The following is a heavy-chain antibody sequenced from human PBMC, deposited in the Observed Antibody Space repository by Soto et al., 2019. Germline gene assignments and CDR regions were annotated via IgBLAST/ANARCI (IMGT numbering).Heavy chain of an antibody. V-gene: IGHV3-30*18. Sequence: GGSLRLSCAASGFNFSSYGMHWVRQAPGKGLEWVAVISYDGSNKYYADSVKGRFTISRDNSKNTLYLQMNSLRAEDTAVYYCGKARYGDYDVGFDAFDIWGQGTMVTVSS. J-gene: IGHJ3*02. CDR1: GFNFSSYG. CDR3: GKARYGDYDVGFDAFDI. D-gene: IGHD4-17*01. CDR2: ISYDGSNK.